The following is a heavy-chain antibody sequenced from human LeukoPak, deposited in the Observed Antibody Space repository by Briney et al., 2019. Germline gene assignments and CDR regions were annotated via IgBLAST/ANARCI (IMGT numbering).Heavy chain of an antibody. V-gene: IGHV3-30*18. D-gene: IGHD3-22*01. CDR3: AKDRYYYDSSGYYGEFDY. CDR1: GFTFSSYG. CDR2: ISYDGSNK. Sequence: PGGSLRLSCAASGFTFSSYGMHWVRQAPGKGLEWVAVISYDGSNKYYADSVKGRFTISRDNSKNTLYLQMNSLRAEDTAVYYCAKDRYYYDSSGYYGEFDYWGQGTLVTVSS. J-gene: IGHJ4*02.